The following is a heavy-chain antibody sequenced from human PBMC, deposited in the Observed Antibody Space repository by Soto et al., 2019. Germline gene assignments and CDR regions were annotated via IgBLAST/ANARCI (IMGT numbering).Heavy chain of an antibody. Sequence: GGSLRLSCAASGFTFDDYAMHWVRQAPGKGLEWVSGISWNSGSIGYADSVKGRFTISRDNAKNSLYLQMNSLRAEDTALYYCAKDIIGSSSTSCYDYWGQGTLVTVSS. J-gene: IGHJ4*02. D-gene: IGHD2-2*01. CDR3: AKDIIGSSSTSCYDY. CDR1: GFTFDDYA. CDR2: ISWNSGSI. V-gene: IGHV3-9*01.